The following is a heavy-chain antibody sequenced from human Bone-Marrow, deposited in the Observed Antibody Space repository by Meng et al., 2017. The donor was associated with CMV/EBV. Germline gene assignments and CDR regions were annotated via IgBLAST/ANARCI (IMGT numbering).Heavy chain of an antibody. CDR1: GYTFTSYD. CDR2: MNPNSGNT. V-gene: IGHV1-8*01. D-gene: IGHD4-23*01. CDR3: ARVGDYGGNSFQHYYYYGMDV. Sequence: ASVKVSCKASGYTFTSYDINWVRQATGQGLEWMGWMNPNSGNTGYAQKFQGRVTMTRNTSISTAYMELSSLRSEDTAVYYCARVGDYGGNSFQHYYYYGMDVWGQGTTVTVSS. J-gene: IGHJ6*02.